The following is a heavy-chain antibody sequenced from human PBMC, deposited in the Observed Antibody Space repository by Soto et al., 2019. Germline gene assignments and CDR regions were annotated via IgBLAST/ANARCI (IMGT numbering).Heavy chain of an antibody. Sequence: GGSLRLSCTASGFTFGDYAMSWFRQAPGKGLEWVGFIRSKAYGGTTEYAASVKGTFTISRDDSKSIAYLQMNSLKTEDTAVYYCAKKDKYYNTSGHYNEYFQDWGQGALVTVSS. D-gene: IGHD3-22*01. CDR3: AKKDKYYNTSGHYNEYFQD. CDR1: GFTFGDYA. CDR2: IRSKAYGGTT. V-gene: IGHV3-49*03. J-gene: IGHJ1*01.